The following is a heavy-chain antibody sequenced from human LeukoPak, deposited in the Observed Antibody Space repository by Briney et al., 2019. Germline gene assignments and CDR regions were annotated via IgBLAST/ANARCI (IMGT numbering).Heavy chain of an antibody. V-gene: IGHV4-59*12. CDR2: IFYSGTT. J-gene: IGHJ5*02. Sequence: PSETLSLTCTVSGGSISSYYWSWIRQPPGKGLEWIGFIFYSGTTNYNPSLKSRVTISVDTSKNQFSLKLSSVTAADTAVYYCARRGIIQWLEYNWFDPWGQGTLVTVSS. CDR1: GGSISSYY. CDR3: ARRGIIQWLEYNWFDP. D-gene: IGHD6-19*01.